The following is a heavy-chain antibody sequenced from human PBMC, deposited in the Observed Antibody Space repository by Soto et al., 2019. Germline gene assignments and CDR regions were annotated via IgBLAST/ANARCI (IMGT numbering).Heavy chain of an antibody. D-gene: IGHD2-15*01. CDR3: ARDNRYYFSGAGLGFDP. CDR1: GYTFTSYA. V-gene: IGHV1-3*01. CDR2: INAGNGNT. J-gene: IGHJ5*02. Sequence: ASVKVSCQASGYTFTSYAMHWVRQAPGQRLEWMGWINAGNGNTKYSQKFQGRVTITRDTSASTAYMELSSLRSEDTAVYYCARDNRYYFSGAGLGFDPWGQGTLVTVSS.